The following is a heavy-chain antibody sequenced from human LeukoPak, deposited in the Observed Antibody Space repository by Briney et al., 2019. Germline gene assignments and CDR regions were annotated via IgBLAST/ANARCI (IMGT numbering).Heavy chain of an antibody. CDR1: GFTFNTYS. J-gene: IGHJ3*02. CDR3: ARDFSGQDGYREWLATGAFDI. D-gene: IGHD6-19*01. CDR2: ISSSGSAI. V-gene: IGHV3-48*02. Sequence: GGSLRLSCAASGFTFNTYSISWVRQAPGKGLEWVSYISSSGSAIYYADSVKGRLTISRDNAKNSLYLQMNSLRDEDTAVYYCARDFSGQDGYREWLATGAFDIWGQGTTVTVSS.